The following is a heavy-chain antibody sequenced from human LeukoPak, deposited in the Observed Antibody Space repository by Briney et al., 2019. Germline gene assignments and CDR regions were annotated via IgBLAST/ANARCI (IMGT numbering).Heavy chain of an antibody. CDR3: ARHTEYYYYGMDV. CDR2: IKQDGSEK. Sequence: PGGSLRLSCAASGFTFSSYWMSWVRQAPGKGLEWVANIKQDGSEKYYVDSVKGRFTISRDNAKNSLYLQMNSLRAEDTAVYYCARHTEYYYYGMDVWGQGTTVTVSS. D-gene: IGHD4-17*01. CDR1: GFTFSSYW. J-gene: IGHJ6*02. V-gene: IGHV3-7*03.